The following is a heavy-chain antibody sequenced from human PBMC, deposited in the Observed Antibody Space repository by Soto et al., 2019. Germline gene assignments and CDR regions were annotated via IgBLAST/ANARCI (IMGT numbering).Heavy chain of an antibody. J-gene: IGHJ5*01. CDR2: ISGSGGST. CDR3: AKVCGYYGGGGFDS. D-gene: IGHD3-10*01. V-gene: IGHV3-23*01. Sequence: PGGSLSLSCAASGFTFSSYAMSWVRQAQGKGLEWVSAISGSGGSTYYADAVKGRFTISRDNSKNTLYLQMNSLRAEYTAVYYCAKVCGYYGGGGFDSWGQGTMVTVYS. CDR1: GFTFSSYA.